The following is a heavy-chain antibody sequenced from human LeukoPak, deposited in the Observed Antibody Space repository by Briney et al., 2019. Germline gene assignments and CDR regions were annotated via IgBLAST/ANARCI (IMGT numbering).Heavy chain of an antibody. CDR3: ARHVVAVGFDY. J-gene: IGHJ4*02. V-gene: IGHV3-66*04. D-gene: IGHD3-22*01. CDR2: IYSDNT. CDR1: GFTVSSNS. Sequence: GGSLRLSCTVSGFTVSSNSMSWVRQAPGKGLEWVSFIYSDNTHYADSVKGRFTISRDNAKNSLYLQMNSLRAEDTAVYYCARHVVAVGFDYWGQGTLVTVSS.